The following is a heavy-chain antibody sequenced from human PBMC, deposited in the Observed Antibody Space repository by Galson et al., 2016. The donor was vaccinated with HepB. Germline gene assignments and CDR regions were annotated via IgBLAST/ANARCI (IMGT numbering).Heavy chain of an antibody. J-gene: IGHJ3*01. V-gene: IGHV7-4-1*02. CDR2: IHTRTGSP. Sequence: SVKVSCKASGYTFSSYAINWVRQAPGQGLEWMGWIHTRTGSPSYAQGFTGRYVFSLDTSVSTAYLEISGLKAEDTGVYYCARTVAADASVEASDVWGQGTLVTVSS. CDR3: ARTVAADASVEASDV. D-gene: IGHD6-13*01. CDR1: GYTFSSYA.